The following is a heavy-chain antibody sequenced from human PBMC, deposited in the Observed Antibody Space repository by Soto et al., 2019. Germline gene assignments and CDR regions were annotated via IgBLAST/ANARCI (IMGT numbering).Heavy chain of an antibody. D-gene: IGHD4-4*01. J-gene: IGHJ6*02. CDR2: IYYSGST. V-gene: IGHV4-39*01. Sequence: SETLSLTCTVSGGSISSSSYYWGWIRQPPGKGLEWIGSIYYSGSTYYNPSLKKRVTISVDTSKNQFSLKLSSVTAADTAVYYCARGHYSNYYYYYGMDVWGQGTTVTVSS. CDR1: GGSISSSSYY. CDR3: ARGHYSNYYYYYGMDV.